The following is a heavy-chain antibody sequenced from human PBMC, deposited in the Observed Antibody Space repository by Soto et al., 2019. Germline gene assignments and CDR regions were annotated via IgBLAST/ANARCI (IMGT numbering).Heavy chain of an antibody. D-gene: IGHD3-10*01. CDR1: GGPMNNYY. CDR3: ARPGFGELHGLVDV. CDR2: MGYNGFT. V-gene: IGHV4-59*08. J-gene: IGHJ6*02. Sequence: QVQLQESGPGLVKPSETLSLTCTISGGPMNNYYCSWFRQPRGQGLEWIGYMGYNGFTRYNPSLRSRVAISLDTDKNQFSLNLSSVTAADTALYYCARPGFGELHGLVDVWGQGITVTVSS.